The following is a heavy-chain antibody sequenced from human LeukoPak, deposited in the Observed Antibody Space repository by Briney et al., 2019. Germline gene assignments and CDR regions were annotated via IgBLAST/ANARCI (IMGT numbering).Heavy chain of an antibody. V-gene: IGHV4-59*08. J-gene: IGHJ6*03. Sequence: SETLSLTCTVSGGSISSYYWSWIRQPPGKGLEWIGYIYYSGSTNYNPSLKSRVTISVDTSKNQFSLNLSSVTAADTAVYYCARLVSGSFVPYYYYYMDVWGKGTTVTVSS. D-gene: IGHD3-9*01. CDR3: ARLVSGSFVPYYYYYMDV. CDR1: GGSISSYY. CDR2: IYYSGST.